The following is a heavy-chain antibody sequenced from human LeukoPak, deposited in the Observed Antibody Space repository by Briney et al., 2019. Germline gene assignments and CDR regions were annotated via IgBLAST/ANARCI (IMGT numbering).Heavy chain of an antibody. J-gene: IGHJ3*02. CDR1: GASVSSYY. CDR3: AKRLSSGWCRGAFDI. Sequence: PSETPSLTCTVSGASVSSYYWSCFRQPPGKGLGWSGYIYYSGSTNYNPSLKSRVTISVDTSKNQFSLKLSSVTAADTAVYYCAKRLSSGWCRGAFDIWGQGTMVTVSS. D-gene: IGHD6-19*01. CDR2: IYYSGST. V-gene: IGHV4-59*02.